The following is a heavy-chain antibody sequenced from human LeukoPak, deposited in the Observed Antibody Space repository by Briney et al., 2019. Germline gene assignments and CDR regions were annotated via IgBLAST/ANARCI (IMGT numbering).Heavy chain of an antibody. V-gene: IGHV3-48*03. D-gene: IGHD2-15*01. Sequence: GGSLRLSCAASGFTFSSYEMNWVRQAPGKGLEWVSYISSSGSTIYYADSVKGRFTISRDNAENSLYLQMNSLRAEDTAVYYCAREVGDYYSDYWGQGTLVTVSS. CDR1: GFTFSSYE. CDR3: AREVGDYYSDY. CDR2: ISSSGSTI. J-gene: IGHJ4*02.